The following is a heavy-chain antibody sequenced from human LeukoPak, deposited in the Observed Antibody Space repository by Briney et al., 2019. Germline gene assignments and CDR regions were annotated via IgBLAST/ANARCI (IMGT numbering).Heavy chain of an antibody. CDR3: ARQGGYDILTGYSPALWD. CDR2: IYPGDSDT. Sequence: GESLKISCKGSGYSFTSYWIGWVRQMPGKGLEWMGIIYPGDSDTRYSPSFQGQVTISADKSISTAYLEWSSLKASDTAMYYCARQGGYDILTGYSPALWDWGQGTLVTVSS. V-gene: IGHV5-51*01. D-gene: IGHD3-9*01. CDR1: GYSFTSYW. J-gene: IGHJ4*02.